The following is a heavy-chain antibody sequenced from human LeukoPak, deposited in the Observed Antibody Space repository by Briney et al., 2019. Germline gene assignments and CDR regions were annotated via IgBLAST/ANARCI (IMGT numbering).Heavy chain of an antibody. V-gene: IGHV3-48*01. CDR1: GFTFSTYP. CDR2: ISSSSSTI. J-gene: IGHJ3*02. CDR3: AREGYSYGYSSAFDI. Sequence: GGSLRLSCAASGFTFSTYPMNWVRQAPGKGLEWVSYISSSSSTIYYADSVKGRFTISRDNSKNTLYLQMNSLRAEDTAVYYCAREGYSYGYSSAFDIWGQGTMVTVSS. D-gene: IGHD5-18*01.